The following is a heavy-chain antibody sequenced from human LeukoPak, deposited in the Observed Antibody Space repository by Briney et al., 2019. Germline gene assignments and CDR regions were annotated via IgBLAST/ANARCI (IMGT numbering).Heavy chain of an antibody. D-gene: IGHD4-23*01. CDR3: AREFGGNSQQNWFDP. J-gene: IGHJ5*02. CDR1: GGTFSSYA. Sequence: AASVKVSCKASGGTFSSYAISWARQAPGQGLEWMGRIIPILGIANYAQKFQGRVTITADKSTSTAYMELSSLRSEDTAVYYCAREFGGNSQQNWFDPWGQGTLVTVSS. V-gene: IGHV1-69*04. CDR2: IIPILGIA.